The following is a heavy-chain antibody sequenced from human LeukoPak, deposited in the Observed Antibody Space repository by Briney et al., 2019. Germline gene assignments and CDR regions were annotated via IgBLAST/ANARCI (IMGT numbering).Heavy chain of an antibody. CDR1: GFTFSSYG. Sequence: GSLRLSCAASGFTFSSYGMHWVRQAPGKGLEWVALIWYDGSNKYSADSVKGRFTISRDNSKNTLYLQMNSLRAEDTAVYYCARGEGSTSWYLSDYWGQGTLVTVSS. V-gene: IGHV3-33*01. CDR3: ARGEGSTSWYLSDY. D-gene: IGHD6-13*01. CDR2: IWYDGSNK. J-gene: IGHJ4*02.